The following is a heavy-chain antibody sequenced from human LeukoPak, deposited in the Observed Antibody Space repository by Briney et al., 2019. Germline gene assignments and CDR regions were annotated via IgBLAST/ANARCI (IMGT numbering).Heavy chain of an antibody. D-gene: IGHD5-12*01. CDR2: IYSGGST. CDR1: GFTFRRYG. Sequence: TGGSLRLSCAASGFTFRRYGMTWVRQAPGKGLEWVSLIYSGGSTYYADSVKGRFTISRDNSKNTLYLQMNSLRAEDTAVYHCARGPSGYHNTGGQGTLVTVSS. V-gene: IGHV3-66*01. J-gene: IGHJ4*02. CDR3: ARGPSGYHNT.